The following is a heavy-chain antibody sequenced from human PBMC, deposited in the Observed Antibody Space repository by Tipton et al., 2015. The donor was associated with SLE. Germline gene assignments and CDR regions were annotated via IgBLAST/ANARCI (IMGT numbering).Heavy chain of an antibody. V-gene: IGHV3-23*01. J-gene: IGHJ3*02. CDR1: GFIFSSYG. D-gene: IGHD2-15*01. CDR2: ISGSGVST. CDR3: AKGDDVVVVAATLDI. Sequence: GSLRLSCAASGFIFSSYGMHWVRQAPGKGLEWVSAISGSGVSTYYADSVKGRFTISRDNSKNTLYLQMNSLRAEDTAVYYCAKGDDVVVVAATLDIWGQGTMVTVSS.